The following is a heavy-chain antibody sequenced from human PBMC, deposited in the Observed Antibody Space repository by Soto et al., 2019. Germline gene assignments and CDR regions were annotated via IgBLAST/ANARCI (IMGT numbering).Heavy chain of an antibody. CDR1: GVSLGSNYY. Sequence: QVLLQESGPGLVQPSGTLSLSCVVSGVSLGSNYYWGWVRQPTGKGLEWLGDMSHIGSVNYNPSLKIRVTIAMDKSQNQFSLKLNSVTAADTAVYYCARSVGCYAIDYWGQGSLVIVS. J-gene: IGHJ4*02. CDR2: MSHIGSV. V-gene: IGHV4-4*02. D-gene: IGHD6-19*01. CDR3: ARSVGCYAIDY.